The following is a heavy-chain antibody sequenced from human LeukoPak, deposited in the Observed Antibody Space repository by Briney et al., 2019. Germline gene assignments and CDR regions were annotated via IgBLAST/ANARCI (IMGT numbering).Heavy chain of an antibody. CDR1: GGSISSYY. Sequence: SETLFLTCTVSGGSISSYYWSWIRQPPGKGLEWIGYIYYSGSTNYNPSFKSRVTISVDTSKNQFSLKLSSVTAADTAVYYCARDNWNYGSSMDVWGQGTTVTVSS. CDR3: ARDNWNYGSSMDV. J-gene: IGHJ6*02. V-gene: IGHV4-59*01. D-gene: IGHD1-7*01. CDR2: IYYSGST.